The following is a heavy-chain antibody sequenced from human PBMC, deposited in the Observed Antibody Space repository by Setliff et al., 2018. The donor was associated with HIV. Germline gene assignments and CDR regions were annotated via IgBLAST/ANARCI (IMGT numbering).Heavy chain of an antibody. D-gene: IGHD2-21*02. J-gene: IGHJ4*02. CDR2: IYTSGST. V-gene: IGHV4-4*08. Sequence: SETLSLTCSVSGGSISSYYRSWIRQPPGRGLEWIGYIYTSGSTNYNPSLKSRVTISVDTSKNQFSLKLSSVTAADTAVYYCARGRVFCDGDSCYHFDNWGQGILVTVSS. CDR3: ARGRVFCDGDSCYHFDN. CDR1: GGSISSYY.